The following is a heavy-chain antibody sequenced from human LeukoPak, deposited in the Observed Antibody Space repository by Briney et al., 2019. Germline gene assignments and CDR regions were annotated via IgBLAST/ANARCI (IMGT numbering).Heavy chain of an antibody. CDR2: MSPNVGGA. D-gene: IGHD3-10*02. CDR3: ARGVFGESLES. V-gene: IGHV1-2*02. CDR1: GHTFTGYY. J-gene: IGHJ4*02. Sequence: ASVQVSCKASGHTFTGYYVYWLRQAPGQGLEWMGWMSPNVGGANFPQKCQGRVTVTSDPAISAAYMELRRLRSDDTAVYYCARGVFGESLESWGQGTLVTVSS.